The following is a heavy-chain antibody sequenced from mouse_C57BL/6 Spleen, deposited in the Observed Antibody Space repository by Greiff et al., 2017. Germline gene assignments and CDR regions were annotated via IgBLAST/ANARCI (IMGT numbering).Heavy chain of an antibody. CDR1: GYTFTDYY. CDR3: ARALSTVVANPFAY. J-gene: IGHJ3*01. Sequence: EVQLQQSGPVLVKPGASVKMSCKASGYTFTDYYMNWVKQSHGKSLEWIGVINPYNGGTSYNQKFKGKATLTVDKSSSTAYMELNSLTSEDSAVYYCARALSTVVANPFAYWGQGTLVTVSA. D-gene: IGHD1-1*01. CDR2: INPYNGGT. V-gene: IGHV1-19*01.